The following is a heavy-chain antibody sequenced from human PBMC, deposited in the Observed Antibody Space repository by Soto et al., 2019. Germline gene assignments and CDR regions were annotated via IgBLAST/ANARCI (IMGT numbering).Heavy chain of an antibody. CDR3: AKNPDTSIGRQI. J-gene: IGHJ3*02. CDR1: GFIFSTYA. V-gene: IGHV3-30-3*02. CDR2: ISYDGSNK. D-gene: IGHD2-21*01. Sequence: PGGSLRLSCEASGFIFSTYAMHWVRQAPGKGLEWVAVISYDGSNKYYADSVKGRFTISRDNSKNTVFLQLNSLRTEDTAVYYCAKNPDTSIGRQIWGQGTMVTVSS.